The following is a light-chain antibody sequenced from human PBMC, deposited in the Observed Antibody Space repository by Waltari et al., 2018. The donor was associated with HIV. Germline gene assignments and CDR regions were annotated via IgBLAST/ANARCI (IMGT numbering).Light chain of an antibody. Sequence: DIQMPQSPSSLSASVGDRVPVSCRANQTISKFLNWYQHKPGKAPNLLISSASNLHGGVPSRFGGSGSGTDFALTISSLQPEDFAVYYCQQTNSAPWTFGQGTKIDIK. V-gene: IGKV1-39*01. CDR1: QTISKF. CDR3: QQTNSAPWT. J-gene: IGKJ1*01. CDR2: SAS.